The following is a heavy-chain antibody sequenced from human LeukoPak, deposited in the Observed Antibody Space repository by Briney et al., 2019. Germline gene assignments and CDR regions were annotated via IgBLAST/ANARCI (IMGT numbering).Heavy chain of an antibody. CDR3: ARGLRVLRFLEWQPFDP. Sequence: ASVKVSCKASGHTFTGYYMHWVRQAPGQGLEWMGWINPNSGGTNYAQKFQGRVTMTRDTSISTAYMELSRLRSDDTAVYYCARGLRVLRFLEWQPFDPWGQGTLVTVSS. J-gene: IGHJ5*02. V-gene: IGHV1-2*02. CDR2: INPNSGGT. CDR1: GHTFTGYY. D-gene: IGHD3-3*01.